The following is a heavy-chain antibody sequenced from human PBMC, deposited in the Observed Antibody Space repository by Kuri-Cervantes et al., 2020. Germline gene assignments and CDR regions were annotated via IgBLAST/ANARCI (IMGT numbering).Heavy chain of an antibody. CDR1: GGSFSGYY. V-gene: IGHV4-34*01. Sequence: SETLSLTCAVYGGSFSGYYWSWIRQPPGKGLEWIGEINHSGSTNYNPSLKSRVTISVDTSKNQFSLKLSSVTTADTAVYYCARAPPTAKSDRFDPWGQGTLVTVSS. CDR3: ARAPPTAKSDRFDP. CDR2: INHSGST. D-gene: IGHD4-17*01. J-gene: IGHJ5*02.